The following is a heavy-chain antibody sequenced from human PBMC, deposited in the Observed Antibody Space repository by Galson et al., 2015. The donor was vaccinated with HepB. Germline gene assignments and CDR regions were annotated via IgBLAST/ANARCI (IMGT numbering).Heavy chain of an antibody. J-gene: IGHJ3*02. Sequence: SVKVSCKASGYTFTSYGISWVRQAPGQGLEWMGWISAYNGNTNYAQKLQGRVTMTTDTSTSTAYMELRSLRSDDTAVYYCARDGPDYYYDSSGIRSDAFDIWGQGTMVTVSS. V-gene: IGHV1-18*01. CDR2: ISAYNGNT. D-gene: IGHD3-22*01. CDR1: GYTFTSYG. CDR3: ARDGPDYYYDSSGIRSDAFDI.